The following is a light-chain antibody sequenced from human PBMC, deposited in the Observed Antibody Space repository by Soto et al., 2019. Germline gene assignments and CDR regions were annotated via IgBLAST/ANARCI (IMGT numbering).Light chain of an antibody. CDR2: GDS. CDR3: QQYGSSPRT. Sequence: EIVLTQSPGTLSLSPGERDTLSCRASQSVSSSYLAWYQQKLGQAPRLLIYGDSSRATGIPDRFSGSGSGTDFTLTISRLEPEDFAVYYCQQYGSSPRTFGQGTKVDIK. CDR1: QSVSSSY. V-gene: IGKV3-20*01. J-gene: IGKJ1*01.